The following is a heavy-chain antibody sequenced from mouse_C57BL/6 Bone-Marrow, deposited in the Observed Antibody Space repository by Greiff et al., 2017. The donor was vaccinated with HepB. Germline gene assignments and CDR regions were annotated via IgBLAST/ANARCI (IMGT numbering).Heavy chain of an antibody. CDR2: IDPETGGT. CDR1: GYTFTDYE. D-gene: IGHD2-4*01. Sequence: VKLMESGAELVRPGASVTLSCKASGYTFTDYEMHWVKQTPVHGLEWIGAIDPETGGTAYNQKFKGKAILTADKSSSTAYMELRSLTSEDSAVYYCTRNDSFAYWGQGTLVTVSA. CDR3: TRNDSFAY. V-gene: IGHV1-15*01. J-gene: IGHJ3*01.